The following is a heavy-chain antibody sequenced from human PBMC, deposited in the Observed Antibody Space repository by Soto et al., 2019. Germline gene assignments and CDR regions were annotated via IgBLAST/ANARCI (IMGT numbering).Heavy chain of an antibody. V-gene: IGHV4-59*01. D-gene: IGHD2-15*01. J-gene: IGHJ3*02. CDR3: ARVRGYCSGGSCNHDAFDI. Sequence: SETLSLTCTVSGGSISSYYWSWIRQPPGKGLEWIGYIYYSGSTNYNPSLKSRVTISVDTSKNQFSLKLSSVTAADTAVYYCARVRGYCSGGSCNHDAFDIWGQGTMVTVSS. CDR1: GGSISSYY. CDR2: IYYSGST.